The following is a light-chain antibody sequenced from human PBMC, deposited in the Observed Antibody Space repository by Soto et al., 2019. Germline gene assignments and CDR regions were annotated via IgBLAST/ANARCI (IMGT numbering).Light chain of an antibody. J-gene: IGKJ1*01. CDR2: DAS. CDR3: QQYNSFPPWT. Sequence: DIQMTQSPSTLSTSVGDRVTITCRASQSIGNFLAWYQQKPGKAPKLLIYDASNLYSGVPPRFSGSRSGTAFTLTIGSLQPDDFATYYCQQYNSFPPWTFGQGTKVEIK. V-gene: IGKV1-5*01. CDR1: QSIGNF.